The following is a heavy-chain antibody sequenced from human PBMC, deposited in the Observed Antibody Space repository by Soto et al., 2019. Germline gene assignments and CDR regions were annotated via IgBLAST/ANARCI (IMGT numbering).Heavy chain of an antibody. CDR3: AKDLTRQLAYWLDP. Sequence: ASVKVSCKASGFSFTGYYIHWLRQAPGQGLGWMGWINAHSGGTEYAQKFQGRVALTRDTSIATAYLTLTSLTSDDTALYYCAKDLTRQLAYWLDPWGQGTQVTVPQ. D-gene: IGHD6-6*01. CDR2: INAHSGGT. J-gene: IGHJ5*02. V-gene: IGHV1-2*02. CDR1: GFSFTGYY.